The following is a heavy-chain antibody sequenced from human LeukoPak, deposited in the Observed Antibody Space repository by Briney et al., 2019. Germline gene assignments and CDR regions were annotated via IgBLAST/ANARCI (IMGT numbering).Heavy chain of an antibody. D-gene: IGHD4-17*01. V-gene: IGHV1-46*01. CDR1: GYTFTSYY. J-gene: IGHJ3*02. CDR2: INPSGGST. Sequence: ASVKVSCKASGYTFTSYYMHWVRQAPGQGLEWMGIINPSGGSTSYAQKFQGRVTMTRDTSTSTVYMELSSLGSEDTAVYYCARVRIAATVTTKTTHDAFDIWGQGTMVTVSS. CDR3: ARVRIAATVTTKTTHDAFDI.